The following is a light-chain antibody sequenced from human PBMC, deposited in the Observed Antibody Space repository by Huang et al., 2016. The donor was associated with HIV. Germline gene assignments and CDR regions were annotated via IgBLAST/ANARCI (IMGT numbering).Light chain of an antibody. J-gene: IGKJ1*01. CDR1: QSVSSSY. Sequence: EIVLTQSPGTLSLSPGERVTLSCRASQSVSSSYLAWYQQKPGQAPRLLIYGASSRATGIPDRFSGSGSGTDFTLTISRLESEDFAVYYCQQYGSSPETFGQGTKVEIK. V-gene: IGKV3-20*01. CDR3: QQYGSSPET. CDR2: GAS.